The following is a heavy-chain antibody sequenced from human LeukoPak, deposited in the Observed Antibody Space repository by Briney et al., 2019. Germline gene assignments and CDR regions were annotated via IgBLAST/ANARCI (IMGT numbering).Heavy chain of an antibody. CDR2: IYYSGST. J-gene: IGHJ5*02. CDR1: GGSISSGDYY. CDR3: SRVGAINNWFDP. V-gene: IGHV4-31*03. Sequence: SQTLSLTCIVSGGSISSGDYYWSWVRQHPGKGLEWIGYIYYSGSTYYNPSHRSRVTISVNTSKNQFSLRLSSVTAADTAVYYCSRVGAINNWFDPWGQGTLVTVSS.